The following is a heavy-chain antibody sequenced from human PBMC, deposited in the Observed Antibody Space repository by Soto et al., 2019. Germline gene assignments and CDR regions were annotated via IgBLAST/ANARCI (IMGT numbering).Heavy chain of an antibody. J-gene: IGHJ4*02. CDR2: IYHSGST. CDR1: GGSISSSNW. Sequence: SETLSLTCAVSGGSISSSNWWSWVRQPPGKGLEWIGEIYHSGSTNYNPSLKSRVTISVDTSKNQFSLKLSSVTAADTAVYYCARGGQLTIFGVVIIPAPYFDYWGQRTLVTVSS. D-gene: IGHD3-3*01. CDR3: ARGGQLTIFGVVIIPAPYFDY. V-gene: IGHV4-4*02.